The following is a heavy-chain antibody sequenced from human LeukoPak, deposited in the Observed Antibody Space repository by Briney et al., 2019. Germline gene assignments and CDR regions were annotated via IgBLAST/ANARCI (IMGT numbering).Heavy chain of an antibody. V-gene: IGHV1-8*03. Sequence: GASVRVSCKASGYTFTTYDINWVRQATGQGLEWMGWINPNRGNTGYAQKLRGRVTITRNTSISTAYMELSSRRSDDMPVYSCARAGARISNWSRDSGWYFDLWGRGTLVTVSS. CDR3: ARAGARISNWSRDSGWYFDL. D-gene: IGHD4-11*01. CDR1: GYTFTTYD. J-gene: IGHJ2*01. CDR2: INPNRGNT.